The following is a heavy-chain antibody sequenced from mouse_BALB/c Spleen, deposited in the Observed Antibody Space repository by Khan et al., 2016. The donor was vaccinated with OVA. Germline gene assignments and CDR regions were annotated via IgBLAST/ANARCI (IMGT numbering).Heavy chain of an antibody. CDR3: ARRGYDYGRGALFAY. D-gene: IGHD2-4*01. CDR2: IWSAGST. CDR1: GFSLANYS. Sequence: VQLKESGPGLVQPSQSLSITCTVSGFSLANYSVHWVRQSPGKGLEWLGVIWSAGSTDYNAAFISRLTISKDNSRSQVFFKVNRWQPNDTAIYYCARRGYDYGRGALFAYWGQGTLVTVSA. J-gene: IGHJ3*01. V-gene: IGHV2-2*02.